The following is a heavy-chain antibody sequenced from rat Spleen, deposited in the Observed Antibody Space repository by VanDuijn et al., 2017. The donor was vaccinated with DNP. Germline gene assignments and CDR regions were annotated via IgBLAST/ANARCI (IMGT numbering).Heavy chain of an antibody. CDR3: TTGGAAAY. V-gene: IGHV5-20*01. CDR1: GFSFSDFY. D-gene: IGHD1-2*01. CDR2: ITYDGGST. J-gene: IGHJ3*01. Sequence: EVQLVESGGGLVQPGRSLKLSCVASGFSFSDFYMAWVRQAPTKGLEWVAYITYDGGSTYYQDSVKGRFTISRNNVNSILYLQMDSLRSEDTATYYCTTGGAAAYWGQGTLVTVSS.